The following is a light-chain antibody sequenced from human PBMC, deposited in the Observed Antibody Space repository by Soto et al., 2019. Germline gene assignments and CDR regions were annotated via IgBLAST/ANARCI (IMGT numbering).Light chain of an antibody. Sequence: EIVMTQSPATLSVSPGERATLTCRASQSVSSNLAWYQQKPGQAPRLLIYGASTRATGIPARFSGSGSGTEFTLTLTTLQPDDFTVXXXXXYNNWPRTFGQGTKVDIK. CDR2: GAS. J-gene: IGKJ1*01. CDR1: QSVSSN. CDR3: XXYNNWPRT. V-gene: IGKV3-15*01.